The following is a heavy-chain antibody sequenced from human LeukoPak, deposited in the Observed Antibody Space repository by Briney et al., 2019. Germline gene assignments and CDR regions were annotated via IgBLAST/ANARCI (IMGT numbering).Heavy chain of an antibody. J-gene: IGHJ3*02. CDR1: GFPFSDYA. V-gene: IGHV3-30*04. Sequence: GRSLRLSCAASGFPFSDYALLWVRQAPGKGLEWVAVVSYDGSNKYYADSVKGRFTISRDNSKNTLYLQMNSLRAEDTAVYYCARGVTGYLYDAFDIWGQGTMVTVSS. D-gene: IGHD3-9*01. CDR2: VSYDGSNK. CDR3: ARGVTGYLYDAFDI.